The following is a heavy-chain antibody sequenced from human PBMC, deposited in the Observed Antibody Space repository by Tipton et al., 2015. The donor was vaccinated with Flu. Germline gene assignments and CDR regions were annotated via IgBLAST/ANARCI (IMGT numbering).Heavy chain of an antibody. D-gene: IGHD2-15*01. CDR1: GGAISPFY. J-gene: IGHJ4*02. Sequence: TLSLTCSVSGGAISPFYWSWVRQPPGKGLEWIGYIHYTGATDYTPSLRSRATISVDMSKNQFSLKLTSVTAADTAVYYCARGGGSPSYWGQGTLVTVSS. CDR2: IHYTGAT. V-gene: IGHV4-59*01. CDR3: ARGGGSPSY.